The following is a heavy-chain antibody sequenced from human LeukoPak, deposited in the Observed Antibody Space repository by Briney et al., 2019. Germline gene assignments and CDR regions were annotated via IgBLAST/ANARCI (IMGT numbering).Heavy chain of an antibody. Sequence: GGSLRLSCAASGFTFSAYGMHWVRQAPGKGLEWVSAISGSGGSTYYADSVKGRFTISRDNSKNTLYLQMNSLRAEDTAVYYCAKRGAPITMVRGSYYWGQGTLVTVSS. J-gene: IGHJ4*02. CDR2: ISGSGGST. CDR3: AKRGAPITMVRGSYY. V-gene: IGHV3-23*01. CDR1: GFTFSAYG. D-gene: IGHD3-10*01.